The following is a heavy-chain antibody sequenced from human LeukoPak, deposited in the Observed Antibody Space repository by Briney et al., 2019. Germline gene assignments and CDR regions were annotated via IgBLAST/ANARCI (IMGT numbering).Heavy chain of an antibody. D-gene: IGHD6-13*01. Sequence: GESLKISCKGSGYSFTSYWIGWVRQMPGKGLEWLGIIYPGDSDTRYSPSFQGQVTISADKSISTAYLQWSSLKASDTAMYYCARAPSYSSSWPYGRDVWGQGTTVTVSS. CDR1: GYSFTSYW. V-gene: IGHV5-51*01. CDR3: ARAPSYSSSWPYGRDV. CDR2: IYPGDSDT. J-gene: IGHJ6*02.